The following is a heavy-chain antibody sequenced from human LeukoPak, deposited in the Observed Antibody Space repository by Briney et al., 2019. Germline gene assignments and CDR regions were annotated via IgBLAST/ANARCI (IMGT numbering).Heavy chain of an antibody. Sequence: ASVKVSCKXSGYTFTGYYMHWVRQAPGQGREWMGRINPNSGGTNYAQKFQGRVTMTRDTSISTAYMELSRLRSDDTAVYYCARDRLDEAYCGGDCLDAFDIWGQGTMVTVSS. CDR3: ARDRLDEAYCGGDCLDAFDI. CDR1: GYTFTGYY. D-gene: IGHD2-21*02. V-gene: IGHV1-2*06. CDR2: INPNSGGT. J-gene: IGHJ3*02.